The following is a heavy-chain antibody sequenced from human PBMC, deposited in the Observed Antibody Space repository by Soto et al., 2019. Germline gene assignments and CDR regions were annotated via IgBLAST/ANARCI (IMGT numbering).Heavy chain of an antibody. J-gene: IGHJ3*02. Sequence: ASVKVSCKVSGYTLTELSMHWVRQAPGKGLEWMGGFDPEDGETIYAQKFQGRVTMTEDTSTDTAYMELSSLRSEDTAVYYCHYYDSSGYLPRDAFDIWGQGTMVTVSS. D-gene: IGHD3-22*01. CDR1: GYTLTELS. CDR3: HYYDSSGYLPRDAFDI. CDR2: FDPEDGET. V-gene: IGHV1-24*01.